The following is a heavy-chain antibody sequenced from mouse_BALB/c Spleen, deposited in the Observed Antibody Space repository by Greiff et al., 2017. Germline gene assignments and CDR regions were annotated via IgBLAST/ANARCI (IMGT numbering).Heavy chain of an antibody. CDR3: ARYDYDEDAMDY. V-gene: IGHV1S137*01. J-gene: IGHJ4*01. CDR1: GYTFTDYA. D-gene: IGHD2-4*01. CDR2: ISTYYGDA. Sequence: VKLMESGAELVRPGVSVKISCKGSGYTFTDYAMHWVKQSHAKSLEWIGVISTYYGDASYNQKFKGKATMTVDKSSSTAYMELARLTSEDSAIYYCARYDYDEDAMDYWGQGTSVTVSS.